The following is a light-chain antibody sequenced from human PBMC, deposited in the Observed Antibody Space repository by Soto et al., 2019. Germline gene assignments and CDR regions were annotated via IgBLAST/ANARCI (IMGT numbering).Light chain of an antibody. V-gene: IGLV1-47*01. CDR3: AAWDDSLSGWV. CDR2: RND. CDR1: ISNIGTNY. J-gene: IGLJ3*02. Sequence: QSVLTQPPSASGTPGQRVTISCSGSISNIGTNYVYWYQRFPGTAPKLLIYRNDQRPSGVPDRFSGSKSGTSASLAISGLRSEDEADYHCAAWDDSLSGWVFGGGTKLTVL.